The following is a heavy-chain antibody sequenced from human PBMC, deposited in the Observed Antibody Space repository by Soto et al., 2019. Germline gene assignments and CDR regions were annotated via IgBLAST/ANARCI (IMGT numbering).Heavy chain of an antibody. CDR2: IKSKTDGGTT. V-gene: IGHV3-15*07. CDR1: GSTFSHAW. D-gene: IGHD3-10*01. J-gene: IGHJ4*02. CDR3: NTALWFGELGVDY. Sequence: EAPLVESGGGLVEPGGSLRLSCAASGSTFSHAWMNWVRQAPGKGLEVVGRIKSKTDGGTTDYAAPVKGRFTISRDDSKDILYLQMNSLKTEDTAVYYCNTALWFGELGVDYWGQGTLVTVSS.